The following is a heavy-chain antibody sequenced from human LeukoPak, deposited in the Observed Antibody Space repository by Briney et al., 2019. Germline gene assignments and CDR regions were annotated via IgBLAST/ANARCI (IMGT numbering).Heavy chain of an antibody. V-gene: IGHV3-23*01. J-gene: IGHJ4*02. CDR3: AKATGTTVTYYFDY. Sequence: GGSLRLSCAASGFTFSGYAMNWVRQAPGKGLEWVSGIGSRGDSTNYADFVKGRFTISRDNSENTLYLQMNSLRAEDTAVYYCAKATGTTVTYYFDYWGQGTLVTVSS. CDR1: GFTFSGYA. CDR2: IGSRGDST. D-gene: IGHD4-17*01.